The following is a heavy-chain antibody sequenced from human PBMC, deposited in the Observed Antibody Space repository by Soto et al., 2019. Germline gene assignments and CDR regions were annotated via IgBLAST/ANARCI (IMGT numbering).Heavy chain of an antibody. CDR3: ATSYGSGFDS. Sequence: QLQLVQSGAEVERPGASVRVSCKAYGYPFSKYGISWIRQAPGQGLEWMGWIKPDNGDTNYAQKFQGRVTMTTDTSSNPAYMELRSLRSDDTAVYYWATSYGSGFDSWGQGTLVSVSS. CDR2: IKPDNGDT. D-gene: IGHD3-10*01. V-gene: IGHV1-18*04. CDR1: GYPFSKYG. J-gene: IGHJ5*01.